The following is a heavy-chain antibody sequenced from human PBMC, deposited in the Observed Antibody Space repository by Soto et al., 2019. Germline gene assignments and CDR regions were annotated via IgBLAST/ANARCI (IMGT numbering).Heavy chain of an antibody. V-gene: IGHV4-59*08. CDR3: ASHLYFPFYY. Sequence: PSETLSLSCTVSGGSISSYYWSWIRQPPGKGLEWIGYIYYSGSTNYNPSLKSRVTISVDTSKNQFSLKLSSVTAADTAVYYCASHLYFPFYYPGQRTLVTVSS. CDR2: IYYSGST. J-gene: IGHJ4*02. CDR1: GGSISSYY. D-gene: IGHD3-9*01.